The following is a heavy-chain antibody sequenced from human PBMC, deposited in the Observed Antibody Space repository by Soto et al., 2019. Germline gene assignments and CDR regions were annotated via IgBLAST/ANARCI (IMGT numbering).Heavy chain of an antibody. V-gene: IGHV3-21*06. CDR2: ISSTTNYI. CDR3: TTAGITMIHPFDY. Sequence: GSLRLSCAASGFTFTRYSMNWVRQAPGKGLEWVSSISSTTNYIYYGDSMKGRFTISRDNAKNSLYLEMNSLRAEDTAVYYCTTAGITMIHPFDYWGQGTLVTVSS. CDR1: GFTFTRYS. D-gene: IGHD3-22*01. J-gene: IGHJ4*02.